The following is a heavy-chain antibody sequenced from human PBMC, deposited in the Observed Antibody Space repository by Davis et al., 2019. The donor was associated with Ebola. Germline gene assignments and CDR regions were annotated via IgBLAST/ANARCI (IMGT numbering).Heavy chain of an antibody. CDR3: ARGGYSSGSYRGGNYYYGMDV. CDR1: GYTFSTYA. V-gene: IGHV1-69*04. D-gene: IGHD6-19*01. CDR2: IIPILGIA. J-gene: IGHJ6*02. Sequence: SVKVSCKASGYTFSTYAMHWVRQAPGQGLEWMGRIIPILGIANYAQKFQGRVTITADKSTSTAYMELSSLRSEDTAVYYCARGGYSSGSYRGGNYYYGMDVWGQGTTVTVSS.